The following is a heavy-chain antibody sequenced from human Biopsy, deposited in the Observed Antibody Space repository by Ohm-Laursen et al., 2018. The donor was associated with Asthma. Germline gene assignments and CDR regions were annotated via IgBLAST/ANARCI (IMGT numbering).Heavy chain of an antibody. V-gene: IGHV4-39*07. CDR1: SGSGGYMRSGNYY. CDR3: ARGPELDV. J-gene: IGHJ6*02. Sequence: SETLSLTCSLSSGSGGYMRSGNYYWGWIRQPPEKGLEWIGETNERGVTNNNPSLKSRVIISIDTYWNRVSLKLTSVTAADTAVYYCARGPELDVWGQGTTVTVSS. CDR2: TNERGVT.